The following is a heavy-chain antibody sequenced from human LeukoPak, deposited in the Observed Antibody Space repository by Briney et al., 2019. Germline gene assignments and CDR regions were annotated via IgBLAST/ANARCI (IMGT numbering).Heavy chain of an antibody. V-gene: IGHV3-66*01. Sequence: PGGSLRLSCAASGFTFSSYSMNWVRQAPGKGLEWVSVIYTGGSAYFADSVKGRFTISRDYSGNTVFLQMNSLRAEDTAVYYCARATRGLPHLTSYNWFDPWGQGTLVTVSS. CDR3: ARATRGLPHLTSYNWFDP. J-gene: IGHJ5*02. CDR1: GFTFSSYS. CDR2: IYTGGSA. D-gene: IGHD3/OR15-3a*01.